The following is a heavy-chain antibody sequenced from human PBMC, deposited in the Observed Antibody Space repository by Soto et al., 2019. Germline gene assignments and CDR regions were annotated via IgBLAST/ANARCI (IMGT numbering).Heavy chain of an antibody. V-gene: IGHV4-31*03. CDR1: GGSISSGGYY. J-gene: IGHJ4*01. CDR2: SYYTGSS. Sequence: SETLSLTCTVSGGSISSGGYYWSWIRQHPGQGLELVGYSYYTGSSYYNPSLKSRVTISVDASKNQLSLRLASVTAADTAGYYCARDLRGXXXYDYLDYWXXGIPVTVSS. CDR3: ARDLRGXXXYDYLDY. D-gene: IGHD5-12*01.